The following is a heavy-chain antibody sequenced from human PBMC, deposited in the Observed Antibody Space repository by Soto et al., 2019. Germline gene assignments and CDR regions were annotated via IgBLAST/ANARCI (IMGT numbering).Heavy chain of an antibody. CDR3: ASSIGADHYYHSSDNDFDI. Sequence: AASVKVSCKASGYTFTSYGISWVRQAPGQGLEWMGWISAYNGNTNYAQKLQGRVTMTTDTSTSTAYMELRSLRSDDTAVYYCASSIGADHYYHSSDNDFDIWGQGTMVTVSS. CDR2: ISAYNGNT. CDR1: GYTFTSYG. V-gene: IGHV1-18*01. D-gene: IGHD3-22*01. J-gene: IGHJ3*02.